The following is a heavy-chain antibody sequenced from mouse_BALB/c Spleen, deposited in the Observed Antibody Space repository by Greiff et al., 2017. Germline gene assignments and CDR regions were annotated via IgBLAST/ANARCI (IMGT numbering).Heavy chain of an antibody. Sequence: VHVKQSGAELVKPGASVKLSCTASGFNIKDTYMHWVKQRPEQGLEWIGRIDPANGNTKYDPKFQGKATITADTSSNTAYLQLSSLTSEDTAVYYCATAYYRYDEGAWFAYWGQGTLVTVSA. J-gene: IGHJ3*01. CDR3: ATAYYRYDEGAWFAY. CDR1: GFNIKDTY. D-gene: IGHD2-14*01. CDR2: IDPANGNT. V-gene: IGHV14-3*02.